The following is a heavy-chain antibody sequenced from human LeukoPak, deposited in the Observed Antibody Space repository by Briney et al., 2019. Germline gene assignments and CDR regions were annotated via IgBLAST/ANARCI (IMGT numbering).Heavy chain of an antibody. J-gene: IGHJ6*02. V-gene: IGHV6-1*01. CDR2: TYHRSKWYN. Sequence: SQTLSLTCAISGDSVSSNSAAWNWIRQSPSRGLEWLGRTYHRSKWYNDYAVSVKSRITINPDTSKNQFSLQLNSVTPEDTAVYYCASTGVVRGVPNYYYYGMDVWGQGTTVTVSS. CDR1: GDSVSSNSAA. CDR3: ASTGVVRGVPNYYYYGMDV. D-gene: IGHD3-10*01.